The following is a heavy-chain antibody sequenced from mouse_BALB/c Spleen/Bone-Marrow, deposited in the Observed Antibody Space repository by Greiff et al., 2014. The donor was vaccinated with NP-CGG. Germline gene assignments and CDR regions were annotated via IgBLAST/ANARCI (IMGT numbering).Heavy chain of an antibody. CDR3: ARDENYGSYWCFDV. CDR2: IRNKANGYTI. J-gene: IGHJ1*01. Sequence: EVKLMESGGGLVQPGGSLRLSCATSGFTFTDYYMSWVRQPPGKALEWLGFIRNKANGYTIEHSASVKGRFTISRDNSQTISYLQMNTLRAEDSATYYCARDENYGSYWCFDVWGAGTTVTVSS. D-gene: IGHD2-1*01. CDR1: GFTFTDYY. V-gene: IGHV7-3*02.